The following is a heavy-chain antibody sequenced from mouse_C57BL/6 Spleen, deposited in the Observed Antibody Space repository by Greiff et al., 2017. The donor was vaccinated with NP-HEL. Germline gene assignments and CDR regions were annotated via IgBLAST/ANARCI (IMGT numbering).Heavy chain of an antibody. J-gene: IGHJ1*03. Sequence: EVKLMESGGGLVQPGGSLSLSCAASGFTFTDYYMSWVRQPPGKALEWLGFIRNKANGYTTEYSASVKGRFTISRDNSQSILYLQMNALRAEDSATYYCARYRWYEGYFDVWGTGTTVTVSS. CDR1: GFTFTDYY. V-gene: IGHV7-3*01. CDR2: IRNKANGYTT. CDR3: ARYRWYEGYFDV. D-gene: IGHD2-14*01.